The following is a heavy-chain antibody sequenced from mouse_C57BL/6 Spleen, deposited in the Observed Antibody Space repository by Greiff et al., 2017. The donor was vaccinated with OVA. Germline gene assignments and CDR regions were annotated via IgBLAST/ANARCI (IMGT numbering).Heavy chain of an antibody. CDR1: GYTFTSYW. V-gene: IGHV1-50*01. Sequence: VQLQQPGAELVKPGASVKLSCKASGYTFTSYWMQWVKQRPGQGLEWIGEIDPSDSYTNYNQKFKGKATLTVDTSSSTAYMQLSSLTSEDSAVYYCARTADYYGSPWFADWGQGTLVTVSA. D-gene: IGHD1-1*01. J-gene: IGHJ3*01. CDR2: IDPSDSYT. CDR3: ARTADYYGSPWFAD.